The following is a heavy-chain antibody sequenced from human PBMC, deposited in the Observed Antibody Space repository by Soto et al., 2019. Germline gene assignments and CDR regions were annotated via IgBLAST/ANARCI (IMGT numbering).Heavy chain of an antibody. V-gene: IGHV1-18*01. CDR2: MCAYNGNT. D-gene: IGHD3-3*01. CDR3: ARDFFPHYDFWSGAYFDY. CDR1: GYTFTSYG. Sequence: QVQLVQSGAEVKKPGASVKVSCKASGYTFTSYGISWVRQAPAQGLEWMGWMCAYNGNTNYAQKLQGRVTMTTDTSTSTAYMEPRSLRSDDTAVYYCARDFFPHYDFWSGAYFDYWGQGTLVTVSS. J-gene: IGHJ4*02.